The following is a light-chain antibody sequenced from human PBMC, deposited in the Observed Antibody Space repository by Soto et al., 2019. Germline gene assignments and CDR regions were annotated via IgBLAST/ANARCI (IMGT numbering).Light chain of an antibody. Sequence: EIVMTQPPATLSVSPGERATLSCRASQSVSSNLAWYQQKPGQAPRLLIYGASTRATDIPARFSGSGSGTEFILIISSLQSEDFAVYYCQQYNNWPWTFGQGTKVEIK. CDR3: QQYNNWPWT. CDR2: GAS. CDR1: QSVSSN. V-gene: IGKV3-15*01. J-gene: IGKJ1*01.